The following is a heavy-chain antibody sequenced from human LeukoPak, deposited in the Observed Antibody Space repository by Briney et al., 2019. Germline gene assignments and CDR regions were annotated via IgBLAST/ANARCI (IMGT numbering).Heavy chain of an antibody. V-gene: IGHV4-59*01. CDR1: GGSIRMYY. CDR2: IYYSGST. D-gene: IGHD3-22*01. CDR3: ACNYDSRGYNGALGLDTGYYMYA. J-gene: IGHJ6*03. Sequence: KPSATLSLTCTVAGGSIRMYYWGWIRQPPGKGLEWIGYIYYSGSTNYRPSLKSRVTISVDTSKNAFPLKLSSVTAADTAVYYCACNYDSRGYNGALGLDTGYYMYAWGKGNPVSASS.